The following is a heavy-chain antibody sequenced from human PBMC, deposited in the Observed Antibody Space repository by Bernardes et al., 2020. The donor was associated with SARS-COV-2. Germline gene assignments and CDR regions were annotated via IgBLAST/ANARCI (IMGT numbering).Heavy chain of an antibody. J-gene: IGHJ6*02. CDR2: ISSSSSYI. Sequence: GSLRLSCAASGFTFSSYSMNWVRQAPGKGLEWVSSISSSSSYIYYADSVTGRFTISRDNAKKSLYLQMNSLRAEDTAVYYCARDREYYDFWSGYYSVYYYGMDVWGQGTTVTVSS. CDR1: GFTFSSYS. V-gene: IGHV3-21*01. D-gene: IGHD3-3*01. CDR3: ARDREYYDFWSGYYSVYYYGMDV.